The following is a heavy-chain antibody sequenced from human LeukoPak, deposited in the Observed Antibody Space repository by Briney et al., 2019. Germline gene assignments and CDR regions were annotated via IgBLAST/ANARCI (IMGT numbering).Heavy chain of an antibody. CDR3: ARERLYCSSTSCCSGGFDY. Sequence: GGSLRLSCAASGFTFSSYAMHWVRQAPGKGLEWVAVISYDGSNKYYADSVKGRFTISRDNSKNTLYLQMNSLRAEDTAVYYCARERLYCSSTSCCSGGFDYWAREPWSPSPQ. D-gene: IGHD2-2*01. CDR2: ISYDGSNK. J-gene: IGHJ4*02. CDR1: GFTFSSYA. V-gene: IGHV3-30*04.